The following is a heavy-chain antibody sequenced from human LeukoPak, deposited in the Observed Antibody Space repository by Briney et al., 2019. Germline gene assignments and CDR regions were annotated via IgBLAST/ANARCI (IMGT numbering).Heavy chain of an antibody. Sequence: PGGSLRLSCAASGFTFSSYAMSWVRQAPGKGLEWVSAISGSGGSTYYADSVKGRFTISRDNSKNTLYLQMNSLRAEDTAVYYCAKSDYYGSGSYYKVDYWGQGTLVTVSS. CDR2: ISGSGGST. D-gene: IGHD3-10*01. CDR1: GFTFSSYA. J-gene: IGHJ4*02. V-gene: IGHV3-23*01. CDR3: AKSDYYGSGSYYKVDY.